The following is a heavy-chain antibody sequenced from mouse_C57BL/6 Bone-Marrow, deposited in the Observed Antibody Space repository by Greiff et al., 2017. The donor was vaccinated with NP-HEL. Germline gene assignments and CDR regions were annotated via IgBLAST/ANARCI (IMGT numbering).Heavy chain of an antibody. Sequence: EVQLQQSGPELVKPGASVKISCKASGYSFTDYNMNWVKQSNGKSLELIGVINPNYGTTSYNQKFKGKATLTVDQSSSTAYMQLNSLTSEDSAVYYCARSAGSSPYYYAMDYWGQGTSVTVSS. CDR1: GYSFTDYN. CDR2: INPNYGTT. D-gene: IGHD1-1*01. V-gene: IGHV1-39*01. CDR3: ARSAGSSPYYYAMDY. J-gene: IGHJ4*01.